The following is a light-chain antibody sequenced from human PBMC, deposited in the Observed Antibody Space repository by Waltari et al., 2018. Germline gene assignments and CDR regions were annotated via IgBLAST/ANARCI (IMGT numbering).Light chain of an antibody. J-gene: IGLJ2*01. CDR3: AAWDDSLSGLVV. CDR2: GVS. V-gene: IGLV2-14*02. Sequence: QSALTQPASVSGSPGQSITIPCPGTSSDVWRYNLVSWYQHRPGKAPKLIIYGVSKRPSGVSTRFSGSKSGTSASLAISGLRSEDEADYYCAAWDDSLSGLVVFGGGTKLTVL. CDR1: SSDVWRYNL.